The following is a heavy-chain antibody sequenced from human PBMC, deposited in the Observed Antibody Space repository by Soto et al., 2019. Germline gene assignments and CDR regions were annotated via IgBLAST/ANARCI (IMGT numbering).Heavy chain of an antibody. CDR2: ISGSGGGT. V-gene: IGHV3-23*01. D-gene: IGHD3-10*01. CDR1: GFTFSSYA. Sequence: GGSLRLSCAASGFTFSSYAMSWVRQAPGKGLEWVSAISGSGGGTYYADSVKGRFTISRDNSKNTLYLQMNSLRAEDTAVYYCAKDSGPLGSGDYFDYWGQGTLVTVSS. J-gene: IGHJ4*02. CDR3: AKDSGPLGSGDYFDY.